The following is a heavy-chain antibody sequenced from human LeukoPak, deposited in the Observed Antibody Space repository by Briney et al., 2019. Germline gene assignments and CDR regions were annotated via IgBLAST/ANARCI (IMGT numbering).Heavy chain of an antibody. Sequence: GGSLRLSCAASGFTVSSNYMSWVRQAPGKGLEWVSVIYSSGTTYYADSVKGRFTISRDNSKNTLYLQMNSLRAEDTAVYYCAKVSPGPDSSSSRFDYWGQGILVTVSS. V-gene: IGHV3-66*03. J-gene: IGHJ4*02. D-gene: IGHD6-6*01. CDR1: GFTVSSNY. CDR2: IYSSGTT. CDR3: AKVSPGPDSSSSRFDY.